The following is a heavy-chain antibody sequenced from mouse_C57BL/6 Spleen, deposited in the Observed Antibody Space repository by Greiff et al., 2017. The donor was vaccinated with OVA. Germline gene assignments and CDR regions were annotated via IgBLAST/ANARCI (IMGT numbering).Heavy chain of an antibody. CDR2: IDPSDSST. Sequence: VQLQQPGAELVMPGASVKLSCKASGYTFTSYWMHWVKQRPGQGLEWIGEIDPSDSSTNYNPKFKGKSTLTVDKSSSTAYMQLISLTSEDSAVYYCARSGTRWYFDVWGTGTTVTVSS. J-gene: IGHJ1*03. CDR1: GYTFTSYW. D-gene: IGHD3-1*01. V-gene: IGHV1-69*01. CDR3: ARSGTRWYFDV.